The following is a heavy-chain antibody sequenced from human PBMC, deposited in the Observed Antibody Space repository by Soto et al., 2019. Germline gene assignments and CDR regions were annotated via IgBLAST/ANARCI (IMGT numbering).Heavy chain of an antibody. Sequence: QEQLVESGGGVVQPGRSLRLSCSVSGFNFRNYPMHWVRQAPGKGLDWVAAISFDGSNKFYGDSVKGRFSISRDDSKNTRSLQMNGLRTEDSATYYCAREIAAGKDFWGQGTLVIVSS. CDR2: ISFDGSNK. CDR1: GFNFRNYP. J-gene: IGHJ4*02. CDR3: AREIAAGKDF. V-gene: IGHV3-30-3*01. D-gene: IGHD6-13*01.